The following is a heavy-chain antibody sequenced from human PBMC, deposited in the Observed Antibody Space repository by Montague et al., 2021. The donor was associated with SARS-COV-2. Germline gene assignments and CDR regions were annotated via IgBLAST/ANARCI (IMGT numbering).Heavy chain of an antibody. Sequence: FLRLSCAASGFTFSAYWMHWVRQAPGQGLEWVARIRADGTTTNYADFVKGRFTISRDNAQDTVYLHMTTLTAEDTAVYYCVRAFSNSFKWFDPWGQGTLVTVSS. D-gene: IGHD6-13*01. CDR3: VRAFSNSFKWFDP. J-gene: IGHJ5*02. CDR2: IRADGTTT. V-gene: IGHV3-74*01. CDR1: GFTFSAYW.